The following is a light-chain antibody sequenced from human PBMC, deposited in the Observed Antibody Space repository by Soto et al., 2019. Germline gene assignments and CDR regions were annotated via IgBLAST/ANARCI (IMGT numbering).Light chain of an antibody. CDR3: QQYGSSPYT. J-gene: IGKJ2*01. V-gene: IGKV3-20*01. CDR1: QSVSTSY. Sequence: NVLTQSPGTLSLSPGERATLSCRASQSVSTSYLAWYQQKPGQAPRLLIYGASSRATGIPDRFSGSGSGTDFTLRISSLEPEDFAVYYCQQYGSSPYTFGQGTKLEIK. CDR2: GAS.